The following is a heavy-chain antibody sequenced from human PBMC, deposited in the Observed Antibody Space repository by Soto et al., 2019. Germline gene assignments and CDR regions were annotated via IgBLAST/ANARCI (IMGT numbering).Heavy chain of an antibody. CDR1: GFTFSRYS. J-gene: IGHJ4*02. Sequence: GGSLRLSCAASGFTFSRYSLNWVRQAPGKGLEWVSSISSTTNYIYYGDSMKGRFTISRDNAKNSLYLEMNSLRAEDTAVYYCARESEDLTSNFDYWGQGTLVTVSS. CDR2: ISSTTNYI. CDR3: ARESEDLTSNFDY. V-gene: IGHV3-21*06.